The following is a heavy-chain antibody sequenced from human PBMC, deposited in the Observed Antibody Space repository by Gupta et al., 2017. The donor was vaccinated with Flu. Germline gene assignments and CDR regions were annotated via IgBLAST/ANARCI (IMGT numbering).Heavy chain of an antibody. Sequence: GKGLEWVGRIRSKVNSYATAYAASVKGRFTISRDDSKNTAYLQMNSLKTEDTAVYYCSRQGERYCSGGSCYGFNYGMDVWGQGTTVTVSS. D-gene: IGHD2-15*01. CDR2: IRSKVNSYAT. J-gene: IGHJ6*02. V-gene: IGHV3-73*01. CDR3: SRQGERYCSGGSCYGFNYGMDV.